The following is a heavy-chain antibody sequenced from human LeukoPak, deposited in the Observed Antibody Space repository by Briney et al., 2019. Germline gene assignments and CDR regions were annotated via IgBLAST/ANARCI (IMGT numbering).Heavy chain of an antibody. CDR3: AKDPSIAAAGTGGYYYYYGMDV. D-gene: IGHD6-13*01. Sequence: PGGSLRLSCAASGFTFSSYGMHWVRQAPGKGLEWVAVISYDGSNKYYADSVKGRFTISRDNSKNTLYLQMNSLRAEDTAVYYCAKDPSIAAAGTGGYYYYYGMDVWGQGTTVTVPS. V-gene: IGHV3-30*18. CDR1: GFTFSSYG. J-gene: IGHJ6*02. CDR2: ISYDGSNK.